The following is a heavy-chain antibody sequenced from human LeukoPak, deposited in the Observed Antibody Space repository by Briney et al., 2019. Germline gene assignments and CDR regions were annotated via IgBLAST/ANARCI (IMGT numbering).Heavy chain of an antibody. Sequence: QAGGSLRLSCSASGYTFSSHGLTWVRQAPGKGLEWVSTINGAGDNTRYAETVKGRFAISRDNSKNTLYLHMSDLRAEDTAIYYCAKVTACFGCYFDFWGQGTPVTVSS. V-gene: IGHV3-23*01. J-gene: IGHJ4*02. CDR1: GYTFSSHG. D-gene: IGHD3-16*01. CDR2: INGAGDNT. CDR3: AKVTACFGCYFDF.